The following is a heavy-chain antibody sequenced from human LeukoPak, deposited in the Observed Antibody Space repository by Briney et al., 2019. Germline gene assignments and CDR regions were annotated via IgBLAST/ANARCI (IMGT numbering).Heavy chain of an antibody. CDR2: IKKDGSEK. CDR3: ARGSSGRYFEFIDY. Sequence: GGSLRLSCAASGFTFSSYWMSWVHQAPGKGLEWVANIKKDGSEKYYVDSVKGRFTISRDNAKNSLYLQMNSLRAEDTAVYYCARGSSGRYFEFIDYWGQGTLVTVSS. CDR1: GFTFSSYW. J-gene: IGHJ4*02. V-gene: IGHV3-7*01. D-gene: IGHD1-26*01.